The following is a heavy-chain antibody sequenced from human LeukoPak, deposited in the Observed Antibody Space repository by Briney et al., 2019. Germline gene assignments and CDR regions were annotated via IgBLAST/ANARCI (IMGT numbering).Heavy chain of an antibody. J-gene: IGHJ6*02. V-gene: IGHV3-20*04. CDR1: GFTFADYG. Sequence: RPGGSLRLSCAASGFTFADYGMSWVRQAPGKGLGWVSGINRNGGSTGYADSVKGRFTISRDNAKNSLYLQMNTLRAEDTALYYCARAKTSRYYYYGMDVWGQGTMVTVSS. CDR2: INRNGGST. CDR3: ARAKTSRYYYYGMDV.